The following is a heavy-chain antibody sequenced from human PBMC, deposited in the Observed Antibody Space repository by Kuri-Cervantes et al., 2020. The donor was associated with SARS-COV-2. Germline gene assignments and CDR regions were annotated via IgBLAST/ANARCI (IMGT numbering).Heavy chain of an antibody. CDR1: GYTFTSYG. D-gene: IGHD6-13*01. CDR3: ARGYGSRSSFDY. V-gene: IGHV1-18*01. CDR2: ISTYYGDT. Sequence: ASVKVSCKASGYTFTSYGIGWVRQAPGQGLEWMGWISTYYGDTDYAQSFQDRVTMTTDTSTSTAYMELKSLRSDDTAVYYCARGYGSRSSFDYWGQGTRGTESS. J-gene: IGHJ4*02.